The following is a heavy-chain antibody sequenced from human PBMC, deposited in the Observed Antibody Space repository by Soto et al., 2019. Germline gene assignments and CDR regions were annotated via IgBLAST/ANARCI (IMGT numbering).Heavy chain of an antibody. J-gene: IGHJ6*02. V-gene: IGHV3-53*01. CDR3: ARSQWIEYSSSDGPNYYYYYGMDV. CDR1: GFTVSSNY. Sequence: AGGSLRLSCAASGFTVSSNYMSWVRQAPGKGLEWVSVIYSGGSTYYADSVKGRFTISRDNSKNTLYLQMNSLRAEDTAVYYCARSQWIEYSSSDGPNYYYYYGMDVWGQGTTVTVSS. CDR2: IYSGGST. D-gene: IGHD6-6*01.